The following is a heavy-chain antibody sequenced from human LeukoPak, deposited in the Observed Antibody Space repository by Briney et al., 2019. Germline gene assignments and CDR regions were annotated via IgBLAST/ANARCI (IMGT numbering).Heavy chain of an antibody. V-gene: IGHV4-59*01. J-gene: IGHJ6*02. Sequence: PSETLSLTCTVSGGSISSYYWSWIRQPPGKGLEWIGYIYYSGSTNYNPSLKSRVTISVDTSKNQFSLKLSSVTAADTAVYYCARMGPYYDILTGYSHYYYGMDVWGQGTTVTVSS. CDR3: ARMGPYYDILTGYSHYYYGMDV. D-gene: IGHD3-9*01. CDR1: GGSISSYY. CDR2: IYYSGST.